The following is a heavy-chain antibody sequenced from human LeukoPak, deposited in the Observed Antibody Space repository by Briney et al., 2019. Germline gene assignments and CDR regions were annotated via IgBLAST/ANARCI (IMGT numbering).Heavy chain of an antibody. J-gene: IGHJ5*02. Sequence: SETLSLTCTVSGGSISSSSYYWGWMRQPPGKGLEWIGRIYYSGSTYYNPSLKSRVTISVDTSKNQFSLQLSSVTAADTAGYYCARGGAYDILTGYFTGDWFDPWGQGTLVTVSS. CDR3: ARGGAYDILTGYFTGDWFDP. CDR2: IYYSGST. CDR1: GGSISSSSYY. D-gene: IGHD3-9*01. V-gene: IGHV4-39*07.